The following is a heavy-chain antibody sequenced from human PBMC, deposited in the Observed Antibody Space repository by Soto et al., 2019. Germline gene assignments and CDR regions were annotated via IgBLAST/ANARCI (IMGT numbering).Heavy chain of an antibody. CDR2: ISYDGSNK. J-gene: IGHJ6*02. CDR3: ARSSVRFLEWPQDV. V-gene: IGHV3-30-3*01. CDR1: GFTFSSYA. D-gene: IGHD3-3*01. Sequence: QVQLVESGGGVVQPGRSLRLSCAASGFTFSSYAMHWVRQAPGKGLEWVAVISYDGSNKYYADSVKGRFTISRDNSKNTLYLPMNTLRAQDTAVYYCARSSVRFLEWPQDVWGQGTTVTVSS.